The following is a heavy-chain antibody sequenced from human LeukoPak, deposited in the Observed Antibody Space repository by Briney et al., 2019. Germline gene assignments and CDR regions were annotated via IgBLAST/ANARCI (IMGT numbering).Heavy chain of an antibody. CDR3: ARNHYGHPLDY. CDR2: IYYSGST. D-gene: IGHD4-17*01. CDR1: GGSFSGYY. Sequence: SETLSLTCAVYGGSFSGYYWSWIRQPPGKGLEWIGYIYYSGSTNYNPSLKSRVTISVDTSKNQFSLKLTSVTAADTAVYYCARNHYGHPLDYWGQGTLVTVSS. V-gene: IGHV4-59*01. J-gene: IGHJ4*02.